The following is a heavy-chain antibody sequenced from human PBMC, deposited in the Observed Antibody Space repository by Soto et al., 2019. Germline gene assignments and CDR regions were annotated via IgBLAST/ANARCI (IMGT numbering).Heavy chain of an antibody. CDR1: GFTFGSYA. CDR3: AKDRDYGLFDY. J-gene: IGHJ4*02. CDR2: ISGSGGST. Sequence: GGSLRLSCAASGFTFGSYAMNWVRQAPGKGLEWVSAISGSGGSTYYAHSVKGRFTISSDNSKNTQYLQMNRPRAEDMAVCYCAKDRDYGLFDYWGQGTLVTVSS. V-gene: IGHV3-23*01. D-gene: IGHD4-17*01.